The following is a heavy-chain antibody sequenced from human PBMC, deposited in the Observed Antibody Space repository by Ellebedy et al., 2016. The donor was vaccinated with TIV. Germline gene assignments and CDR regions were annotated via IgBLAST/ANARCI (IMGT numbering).Heavy chain of an antibody. Sequence: SVKVSXXASGGTFSSYAISWVRQAPGQGLEWMGGIIPIFGTANYAQKFQGRVTITADESTSTAYMELSSLRSEDTAVYYCAREDQLLENWFDPWGQGTLVTVSS. CDR3: AREDQLLENWFDP. CDR2: IIPIFGTA. CDR1: GGTFSSYA. V-gene: IGHV1-69*13. J-gene: IGHJ5*02. D-gene: IGHD2-2*01.